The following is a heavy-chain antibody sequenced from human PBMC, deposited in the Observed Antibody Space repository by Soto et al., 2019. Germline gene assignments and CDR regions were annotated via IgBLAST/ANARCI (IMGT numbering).Heavy chain of an antibody. V-gene: IGHV3-74*01. CDR1: GFDFTNSW. CDR2: VNSDGSIT. D-gene: IGHD5-18*01. Sequence: EVQLVESGGGLVQTGGSLRLSCAASGFDFTNSWMHWVRQAPGKGLVWVSHVNSDGSITTYADSVKGRFTISRDNAKNTLYLQMNSLRVEDTAVYYCTRDQRYSCAVWGQGTLVTVSS. CDR3: TRDQRYSCAV. J-gene: IGHJ4*02.